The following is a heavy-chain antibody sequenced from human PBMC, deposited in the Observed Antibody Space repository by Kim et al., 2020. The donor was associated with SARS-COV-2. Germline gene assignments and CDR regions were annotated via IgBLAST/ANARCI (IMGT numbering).Heavy chain of an antibody. CDR2: FDPEDGET. Sequence: ASVKVSCKVSGYTLTELSMHWVRQAPGKGLEWMGGFDPEDGETIYAQKFQGRVTMTEDTSTDTAYMELSSLRSEDTAVYYCATDSPMPNCSSTSCYRGNAFDIWGQGTMVTVSS. CDR3: ATDSPMPNCSSTSCYRGNAFDI. J-gene: IGHJ3*02. CDR1: GYTLTELS. V-gene: IGHV1-24*01. D-gene: IGHD2-2*01.